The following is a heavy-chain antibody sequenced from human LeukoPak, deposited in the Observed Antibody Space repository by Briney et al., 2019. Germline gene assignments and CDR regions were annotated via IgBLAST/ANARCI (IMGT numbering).Heavy chain of an antibody. J-gene: IGHJ4*02. Sequence: GGSLRLSCAPSGFTFSSYWMSWVRQAPGKGLEWVANIQQDGSERYYVDSVKGRFTISRDNAKNSLYLQMNSLRGEDTAVYYCARELGSYSSSSQGDYWGQGTLVTVSS. D-gene: IGHD6-6*01. CDR1: GFTFSSYW. V-gene: IGHV3-7*01. CDR2: IQQDGSER. CDR3: ARELGSYSSSSQGDY.